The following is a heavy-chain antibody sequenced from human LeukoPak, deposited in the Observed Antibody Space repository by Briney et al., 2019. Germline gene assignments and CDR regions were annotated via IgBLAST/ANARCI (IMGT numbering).Heavy chain of an antibody. V-gene: IGHV3-48*01. D-gene: IGHD2-15*01. Sequence: GGSLRLSCAASGFTVSSNYMSWVRQAPGKGLEWVSYINGGGSPIYYADSVRGRFTISRDNAKNSLYLQMNSLRAEDTAVYYCVRDNPRCCGVVPANIDDYWGQGTLVTVSS. J-gene: IGHJ4*02. CDR2: INGGGSPI. CDR3: VRDNPRCCGVVPANIDDY. CDR1: GFTVSSNY.